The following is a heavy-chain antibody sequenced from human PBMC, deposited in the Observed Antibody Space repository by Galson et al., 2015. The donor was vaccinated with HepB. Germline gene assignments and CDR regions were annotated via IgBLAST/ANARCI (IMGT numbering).Heavy chain of an antibody. D-gene: IGHD6-13*01. V-gene: IGHV3-23*01. J-gene: IGHJ4*02. Sequence: SLRLSCAASGFTFSIYAMTWVRQAPGKGLEWVSGISSSGRSTYYADSVKGRFTISRDNSKNTLDLQMSSLRADDTAVYYCAKNKLSWEIDSWGQGTLVTVPS. CDR1: GFTFSIYA. CDR3: AKNKLSWEIDS. CDR2: ISSSGRST.